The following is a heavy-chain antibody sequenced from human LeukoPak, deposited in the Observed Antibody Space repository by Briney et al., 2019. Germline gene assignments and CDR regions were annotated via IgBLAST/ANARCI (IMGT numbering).Heavy chain of an antibody. CDR1: GGSISSYY. D-gene: IGHD3-22*01. Sequence: SETLSLTCTVSGGSISSYYWGWIRQPPGKGLEWIGEINHSGSTNYNPSLKSRVTISVDTSKNQFSLKLSSVTAADTAVYYCASGSYYYDSSGYYYGPLFDYWGQGTLVTVSS. V-gene: IGHV4-34*01. CDR3: ASGSYYYDSSGYYYGPLFDY. J-gene: IGHJ4*02. CDR2: INHSGST.